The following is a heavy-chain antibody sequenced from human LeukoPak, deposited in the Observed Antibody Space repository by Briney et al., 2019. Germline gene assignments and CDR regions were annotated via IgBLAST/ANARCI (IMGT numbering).Heavy chain of an antibody. CDR3: ARDSGSYLQPTDY. J-gene: IGHJ4*02. D-gene: IGHD1-26*01. CDR2: ISSSGSKI. CDR1: GFTFSGYE. Sequence: PGGSLRLSCAASGFTFSGYEMNWVRQAPGKGLEWVSYISSSGSKIYYADSVKGRFTISRDNAKNSLDLQMNSLRAEDTAVYYCARDSGSYLQPTDYWGQGTLVTVSS. V-gene: IGHV3-48*03.